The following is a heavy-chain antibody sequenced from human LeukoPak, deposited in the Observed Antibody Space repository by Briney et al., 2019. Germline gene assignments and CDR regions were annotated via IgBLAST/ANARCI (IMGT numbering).Heavy chain of an antibody. CDR3: ARALRFIAAAGTLSWFDP. V-gene: IGHV1-2*02. CDR1: GYTFTGYY. Sequence: GASVKVSCKASGYTFTGYYMHWVRQAPGQGLEWMGWINPNSGGTNYAQKFQGRVTMTRDTSISTAYMELSRLRSDDTAVYYCARALRFIAAAGTLSWFDPWGQGTLVTVSS. D-gene: IGHD6-13*01. CDR2: INPNSGGT. J-gene: IGHJ5*02.